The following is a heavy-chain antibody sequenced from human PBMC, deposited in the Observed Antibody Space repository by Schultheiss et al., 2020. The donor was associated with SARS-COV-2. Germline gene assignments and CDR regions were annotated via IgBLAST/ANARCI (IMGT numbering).Heavy chain of an antibody. V-gene: IGHV3-23*01. Sequence: SCTASGFTFGDYAMSWFRQAPGKGLEWVSAISGSGGSTYYADSVKGRFTISRDNAKNTLYLQMNSLRAEDTAVYYCARDRGSWMVRGVIIDNWFDPWGQGTLVTVSS. CDR2: ISGSGGST. D-gene: IGHD3-10*01. CDR3: ARDRGSWMVRGVIIDNWFDP. CDR1: GFTFGDYA. J-gene: IGHJ5*02.